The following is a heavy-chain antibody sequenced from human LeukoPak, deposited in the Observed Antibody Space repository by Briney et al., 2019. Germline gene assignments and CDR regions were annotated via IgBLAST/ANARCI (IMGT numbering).Heavy chain of an antibody. CDR1: GFTFSGYA. J-gene: IGHJ4*02. D-gene: IGHD3-3*01. Sequence: PGGSLRLSCAASGFTFSGYAMSWVRQAPGKGLEWVSAISGSGGSTYYADSVKGRFTISRDNSKNTLYLQMNSLRAEDTAVYYCAKVRLRFLEWLGSAFDYWGQGTLVTVSS. V-gene: IGHV3-23*01. CDR3: AKVRLRFLEWLGSAFDY. CDR2: ISGSGGST.